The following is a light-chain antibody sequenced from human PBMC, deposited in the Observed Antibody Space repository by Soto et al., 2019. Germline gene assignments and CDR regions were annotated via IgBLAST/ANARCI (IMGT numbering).Light chain of an antibody. Sequence: DIQMTQSPSILSASVGDRVTITCRASQSINNGLAWYQQKPGRAPNLLIYQTSILESGVPSRFSGSGSGTEFTLPISSLQPDDFATYYCQQSNTYSTFGQGTPVEIK. CDR1: QSINNG. CDR2: QTS. CDR3: QQSNTYST. J-gene: IGKJ1*01. V-gene: IGKV1-5*03.